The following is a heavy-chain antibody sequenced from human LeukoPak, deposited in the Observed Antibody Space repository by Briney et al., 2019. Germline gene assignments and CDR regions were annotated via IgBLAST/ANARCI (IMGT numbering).Heavy chain of an antibody. J-gene: IGHJ4*02. CDR1: GFTFSSYA. Sequence: GGSLRLSCAASGFTFSSYAMSWVRQAPGKGLEWVSAISGSGGSTYYADSVKGRFTISRDNSKNTLYLQMNSLRAEDTAVYYCAEDGPIVVASYYFDYWGQGTLVTVSS. V-gene: IGHV3-23*01. CDR3: AEDGPIVVASYYFDY. CDR2: ISGSGGST. D-gene: IGHD2-15*01.